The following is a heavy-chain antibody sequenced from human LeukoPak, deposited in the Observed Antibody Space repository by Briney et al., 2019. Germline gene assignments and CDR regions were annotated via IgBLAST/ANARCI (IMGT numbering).Heavy chain of an antibody. CDR2: IYYSGST. CDR1: GGSISSGDYY. V-gene: IGHV4-30-4*01. Sequence: SETLSLTCTVSGGSISSGDYYWSWIRQPPGKGLEWIGYIYYSGSTYYNPSLKSRVTISIDTSKNQFSLRLSSVTAADTAVYFCARERTAPRFGDFLYWGQGSRVSVSS. D-gene: IGHD3-10*01. CDR3: ARERTAPRFGDFLY. J-gene: IGHJ4*02.